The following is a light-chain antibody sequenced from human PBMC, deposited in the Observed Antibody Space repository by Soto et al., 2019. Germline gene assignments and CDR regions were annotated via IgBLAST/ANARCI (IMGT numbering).Light chain of an antibody. CDR3: QVWDSTSDHVV. CDR1: NIGSQS. CDR2: DDS. J-gene: IGLJ2*01. Sequence: SYELTQPPSVSVAPGQTARITCGGTNIGSQSVHWYQQKPGQAPVLVVYDDSDRPSGIPERFSGSKSGNTATLTISRVEAGDEADYYCQVWDSTSDHVVFGGGTQLTVL. V-gene: IGLV3-21*02.